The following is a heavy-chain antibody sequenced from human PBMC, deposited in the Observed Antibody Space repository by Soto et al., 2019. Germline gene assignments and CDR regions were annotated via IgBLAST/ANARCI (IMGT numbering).Heavy chain of an antibody. J-gene: IGHJ6*02. CDR3: AMVDNCVTPTPQDV. CDR2: ISPYSGNT. Sequence: QVQLVQSGDEVRKPGSSVKVSCKASGYIFVNYGIAWVRQAPGQGLEWMGCISPYSGNTHYASKVQHRLTMTTDTSTSTAYMDLGSLTPDDPDVYYCAMVDNCVTPTPQDVWGQGTTVTVSS. D-gene: IGHD5-12*01. V-gene: IGHV1-18*01. CDR1: GYIFVNYG.